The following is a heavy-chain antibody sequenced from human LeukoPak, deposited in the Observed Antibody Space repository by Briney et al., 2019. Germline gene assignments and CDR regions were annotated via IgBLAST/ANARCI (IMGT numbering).Heavy chain of an antibody. CDR2: IYYSGST. D-gene: IGHD3-22*01. Sequence: SETLSLTCTVSGGSISSISYYWGWIRQPPGKGLEWIGSIYYSGSTYYNPSLKSRVTISVDTSKNQFSLKLSSVTAADTAVYYCASPHIPMILPDDAFDIWGQGTMVTVSS. CDR3: ASPHIPMILPDDAFDI. V-gene: IGHV4-39*01. J-gene: IGHJ3*02. CDR1: GGSISSISYY.